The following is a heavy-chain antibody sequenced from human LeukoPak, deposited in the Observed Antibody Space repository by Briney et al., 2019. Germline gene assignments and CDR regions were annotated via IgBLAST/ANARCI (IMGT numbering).Heavy chain of an antibody. CDR2: ISYSGHT. Sequence: SETLSLTCTVSGRSISDYYWSWIRQPPGKGLEWIAYISYSGHTDYNPSLKSRVTISVDTSKNQFSLNLNSVTPADTDMYYCTSDRLDGYNYVDIWGQGTMVTVSS. J-gene: IGHJ4*02. V-gene: IGHV4-59*01. CDR1: GRSISDYY. D-gene: IGHD5-24*01. CDR3: TSDRLDGYNYVDI.